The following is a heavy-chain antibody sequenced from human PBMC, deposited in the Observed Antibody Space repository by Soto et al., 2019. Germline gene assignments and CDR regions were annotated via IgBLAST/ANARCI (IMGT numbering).Heavy chain of an antibody. CDR3: ARDPYHVLMVNAPNLYGMDV. D-gene: IGHD2-8*01. V-gene: IGHV1-18*01. CDR1: GYTFTTYD. Sequence: QVQLVQSGAEVKKPGASVKVSCKASGYTFTTYDISLVRQAPGQGLEWMGRISTYNGNTNYPQSLQGRLTMTTDTSTTTAYMELRNLRSDDTAVYYCARDPYHVLMVNAPNLYGMDVWGQGTTVTVSS. J-gene: IGHJ6*02. CDR2: ISTYNGNT.